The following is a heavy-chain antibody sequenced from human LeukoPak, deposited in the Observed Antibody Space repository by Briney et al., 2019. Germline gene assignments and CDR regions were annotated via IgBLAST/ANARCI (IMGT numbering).Heavy chain of an antibody. J-gene: IGHJ6*03. CDR2: INSDGSST. Sequence: PGGSLRLSCAASGFTFSSYWMYWVRRAPGKGLVWVSRINSDGSSTSYADSVKGRFTISRDNAKNTLYLQMNSLRAEDTAVYYCASSPRELLAYYYYMDVWGKGTTVTVSS. CDR3: ASSPRELLAYYYYMDV. CDR1: GFTFSSYW. D-gene: IGHD1-26*01. V-gene: IGHV3-74*01.